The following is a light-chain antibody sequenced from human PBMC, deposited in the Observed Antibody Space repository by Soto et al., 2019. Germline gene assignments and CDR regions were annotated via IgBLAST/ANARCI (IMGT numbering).Light chain of an antibody. V-gene: IGKV1-9*01. CDR2: AAS. J-gene: IGKJ4*01. CDR3: QQLNTYPLT. Sequence: DIQLTQSPSFLSASVGDRVTITCRASQDISTHLAWYQQKPGKAPKGLITAASTSQSEVPSRFSGSGSGTEFTLTISSLQPEDFATYYCQQLNTYPLTFGGGTKVEIK. CDR1: QDISTH.